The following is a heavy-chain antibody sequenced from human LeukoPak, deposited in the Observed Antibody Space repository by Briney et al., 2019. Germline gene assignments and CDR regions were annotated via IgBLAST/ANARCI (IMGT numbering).Heavy chain of an antibody. CDR3: AIAYCGGDCSYYFDY. CDR1: GGTFSSYA. V-gene: IGHV1-69*05. Sequence: RASVKVSCKASGGTFSSYAISWVRQAPGQGLEWMGGIIPIFGTANYAQKFQGRVTITTDESTSTAYMELSSLRSEDTAVYYCAIAYCGGDCSYYFDYWGQGTLVTVSS. J-gene: IGHJ4*02. CDR2: IIPIFGTA. D-gene: IGHD2-21*01.